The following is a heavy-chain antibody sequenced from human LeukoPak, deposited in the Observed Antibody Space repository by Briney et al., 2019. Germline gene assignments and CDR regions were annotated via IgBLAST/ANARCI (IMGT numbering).Heavy chain of an antibody. V-gene: IGHV3-23*01. CDR2: ITGSGGST. D-gene: IGHD3-3*01. Sequence: GVSLRLSCTVSGFPVSINSMSWVRQTPGKGLEWVSGITGSGGSTYYADSVKGRFTISRDNSKNTLYLQMNSLRAEDTAIYYCARDERLLSFLKWGQGTLVTVSS. CDR1: GFPVSINS. J-gene: IGHJ4*02. CDR3: ARDERLLSFLK.